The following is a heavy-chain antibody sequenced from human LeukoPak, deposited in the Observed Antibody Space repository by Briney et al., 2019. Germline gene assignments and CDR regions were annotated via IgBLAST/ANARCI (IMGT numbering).Heavy chain of an antibody. CDR3: ATVGRMSLFLKYFDY. D-gene: IGHD2-21*01. J-gene: IGHJ4*02. CDR2: FDPEDGET. CDR1: GYTLTELS. Sequence: ASVKVSCKVSGYTLTELSMHWVRQAPGKGLEWMGGFDPEDGETIYARKFQGRVTMTEDTSTDTAYMELSSLRSEDTAVYYCATVGRMSLFLKYFDYWGQGTLVTVSS. V-gene: IGHV1-24*01.